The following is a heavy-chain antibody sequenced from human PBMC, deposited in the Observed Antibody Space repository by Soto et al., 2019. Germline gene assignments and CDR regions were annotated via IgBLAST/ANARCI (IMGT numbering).Heavy chain of an antibody. V-gene: IGHV4-39*01. CDR1: GGSISSSSYY. CDR3: ARRGGNSDWYYYYGMDV. D-gene: IGHD2-21*02. Sequence: PPQTLSLTCTVSGGSISSSSYYWCRIRQHPGKGLEWIGSIYYSGSTYYNPSLKSRVTISVDTSKNQFSLKLSSVTAADTAVYYCARRGGNSDWYYYYGMDVWGQGTTVT. CDR2: IYYSGST. J-gene: IGHJ6*02.